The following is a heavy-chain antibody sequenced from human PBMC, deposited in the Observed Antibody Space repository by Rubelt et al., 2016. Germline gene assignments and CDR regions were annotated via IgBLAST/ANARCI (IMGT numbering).Heavy chain of an antibody. CDR3: ARGLEWYVLMVYAITSVYFDL. CDR1: GGSISSSNW. D-gene: IGHD2-8*01. Sequence: ESGPGLVKPSGTLSLTCAVSGGSISSSNWWSWVRQPPGKGLEWIGELYHSGSTNYNPSLKSRVTISVDTAKNQFSLKLSSVTAADTAVYYCARGLEWYVLMVYAITSVYFDLWGRGTLVTVSS. V-gene: IGHV4-4*02. J-gene: IGHJ2*01. CDR2: LYHSGST.